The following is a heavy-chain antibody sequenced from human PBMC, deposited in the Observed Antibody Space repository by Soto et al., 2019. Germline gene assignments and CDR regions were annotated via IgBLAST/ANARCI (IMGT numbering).Heavy chain of an antibody. D-gene: IGHD3-22*01. CDR2: ISSSSSYI. V-gene: IGHV3-21*01. CDR3: ARQYYYDSSGYYSKYYYYGMDV. CDR1: GFTFSSYS. Sequence: GGSLRLSCAASGFTFSSYSMNWVRQAPGKGLEWVSSISSSSSYIYYADSVKGRFTISRDNAKNSLYLQMNSLRAEDTAVYYCARQYYYDSSGYYSKYYYYGMDVWGQGTTVTVSS. J-gene: IGHJ6*02.